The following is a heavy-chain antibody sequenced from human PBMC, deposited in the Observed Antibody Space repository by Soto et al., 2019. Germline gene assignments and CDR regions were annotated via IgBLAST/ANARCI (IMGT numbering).Heavy chain of an antibody. CDR1: GYTFTSYV. D-gene: IGHD3-16*01. V-gene: IGHV1-18*01. CDR2: ISAYNGNT. Sequence: QVQLVQSGAEVKKPGASVKVSCKASGYTFTSYVISWVRQAPGQVLEWMGWISAYNGNTNYAQKLQGRVTMTTATSTSTAYMEPRSLRSDDTAVYYCARVRGGGISALVWGQGTLVTVSS. CDR3: ARVRGGGISALV. J-gene: IGHJ4*02.